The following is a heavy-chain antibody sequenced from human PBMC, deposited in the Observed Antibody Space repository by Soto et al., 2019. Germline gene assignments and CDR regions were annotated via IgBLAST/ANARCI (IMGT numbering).Heavy chain of an antibody. J-gene: IGHJ6*02. CDR1: GYTSTSYA. CDR2: INAGNGNT. Sequence: ASVKVSCKASGYTSTSYAMHWVRQAPGQRLEWMGWINAGNGNTKYSQKFQGRVTITRDTSASTAYMELSSLRSEDTAVYYCARYSPAELRFFEWSYRNYGMDVWGQGTTVTVSS. D-gene: IGHD3-3*01. CDR3: ARYSPAELRFFEWSYRNYGMDV. V-gene: IGHV1-3*01.